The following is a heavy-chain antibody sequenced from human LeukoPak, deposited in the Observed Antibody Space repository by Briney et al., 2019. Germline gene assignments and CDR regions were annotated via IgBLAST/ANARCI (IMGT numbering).Heavy chain of an antibody. CDR2: ISWNSGSI. CDR3: TILRGCTKPADY. D-gene: IGHD2-2*01. Sequence: GRSLRLSCAASGFTFDDYAMNWVRQAPGKGLEWVSGISWNSGSIYYADSENGRFTSSRANDKHSLHMQMYGPAVEDTAFYYFTILRGCTKPADYWGHGTLVTVSS. J-gene: IGHJ4*01. CDR1: GFTFDDYA. V-gene: IGHV3-9*01.